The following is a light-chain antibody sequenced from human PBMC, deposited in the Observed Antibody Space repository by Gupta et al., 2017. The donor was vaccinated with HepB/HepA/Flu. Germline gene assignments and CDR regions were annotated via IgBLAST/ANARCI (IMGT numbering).Light chain of an antibody. Sequence: EIVMTQSSATLSVSPGERATLSCRASQSVSSNLAWYQQKPGQAPRLLIYGASTRGTGIPARFSGSGSGTEFTLTISSLQSEDFAVYYCQQYNNWPPCSFGQGTKLEIK. CDR2: GAS. CDR1: QSVSSN. V-gene: IGKV3-15*01. CDR3: QQYNNWPPCS. J-gene: IGKJ2*04.